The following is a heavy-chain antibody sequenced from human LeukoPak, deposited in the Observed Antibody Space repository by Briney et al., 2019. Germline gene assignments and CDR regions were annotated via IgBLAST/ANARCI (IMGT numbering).Heavy chain of an antibody. CDR1: GFSFSRFA. J-gene: IGHJ4*02. D-gene: IGHD2-15*01. CDR2: ISSDGNNQ. CDR3: ARREDCVGASCFDAFDY. Sequence: GGSLRLSCAASGFSFSRFAIHWDRQAPGRGLEWVTFISSDGNNQYYADSVKGRFTISRDNSRNTLYLQMNSLRPEDTAVYYCARREDCVGASCFDAFDYWGQGTLVTVSS. V-gene: IGHV3-30-3*01.